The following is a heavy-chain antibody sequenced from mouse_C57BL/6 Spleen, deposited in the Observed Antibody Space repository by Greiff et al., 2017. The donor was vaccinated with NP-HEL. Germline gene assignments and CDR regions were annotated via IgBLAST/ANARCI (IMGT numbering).Heavy chain of an antibody. CDR3: ARGGFYGSSFSLYYAMDY. CDR2: ISDGGSYT. V-gene: IGHV5-4*03. Sequence: DVKLVESGGGLVKPGGSLKLSCAASGFTFSSYAMSWVRQTPEKRLEWVATISDGGSYTYYPDNVKGRFTISRDNAKNNLYLQMSHLKSEDTAMYYCARGGFYGSSFSLYYAMDYWGQGTSVTVSS. D-gene: IGHD1-1*01. J-gene: IGHJ4*01. CDR1: GFTFSSYA.